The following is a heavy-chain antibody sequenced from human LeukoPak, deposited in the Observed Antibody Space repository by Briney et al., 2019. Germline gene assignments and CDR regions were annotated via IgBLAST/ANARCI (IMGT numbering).Heavy chain of an antibody. J-gene: IGHJ4*02. D-gene: IGHD6-19*01. Sequence: GGSLRLSCTASGFTFGDYAMSWVRHAPGKGLEWVGFIRSKAYGGTTEYAASVKGRFTISRDDSKSIAYLQMNSLKTVDTAVCYCTRLYSSGWGHDYWGQGTLVTVSS. CDR2: IRSKAYGGTT. CDR3: TRLYSSGWGHDY. CDR1: GFTFGDYA. V-gene: IGHV3-49*04.